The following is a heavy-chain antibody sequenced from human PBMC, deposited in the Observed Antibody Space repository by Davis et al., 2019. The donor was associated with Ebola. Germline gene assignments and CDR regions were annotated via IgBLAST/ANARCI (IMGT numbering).Heavy chain of an antibody. Sequence: PAGSLRLSCAASGFTFSTYAMNWVRQAPSGGLEWVSYVTSNPGSTYHADSMKGRFTISRDNAKNSLYLQMSSLRAEDTAVYYCARGIGYTYGWAYWGPGTLVTVSS. V-gene: IGHV3-23*01. CDR1: GFTFSTYA. D-gene: IGHD5-18*01. CDR2: VTSNPGST. J-gene: IGHJ4*02. CDR3: ARGIGYTYGWAY.